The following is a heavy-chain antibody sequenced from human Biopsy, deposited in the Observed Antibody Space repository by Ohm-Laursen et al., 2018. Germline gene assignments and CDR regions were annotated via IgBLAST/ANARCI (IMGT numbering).Heavy chain of an antibody. CDR1: GFIFPDYA. D-gene: IGHD3-10*01. V-gene: IGHV3-30*18. J-gene: IGHJ6*02. CDR3: AKDLVVRGVGDHGMDV. CDR2: ISYDGSNK. Sequence: SLRLSCAASGFIFPDYAMHWVRQAPGKGLESVAVISYDGSNKYEADSVKGRFTISRDNSKNTMSLQMNSLRTEDTAVYYCAKDLVVRGVGDHGMDVWGQGTTVTVSS.